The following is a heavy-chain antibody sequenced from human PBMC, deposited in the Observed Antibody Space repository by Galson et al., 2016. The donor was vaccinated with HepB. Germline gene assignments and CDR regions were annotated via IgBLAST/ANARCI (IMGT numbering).Heavy chain of an antibody. J-gene: IGHJ4*02. CDR3: AKDHSSAYDTSGDYPYYFDS. D-gene: IGHD3-22*01. CDR1: GFTFNTYA. V-gene: IGHV3-33*06. Sequence: SLRLSCAASGFTFNTYAMHWVRQAPGMGLEWVAVIWFDGSNKYYADSVKGRFTISRDNSKNTLSLQMNNLRVEDTAVYFCAKDHSSAYDTSGDYPYYFDSWGQGALVTVSS. CDR2: IWFDGSNK.